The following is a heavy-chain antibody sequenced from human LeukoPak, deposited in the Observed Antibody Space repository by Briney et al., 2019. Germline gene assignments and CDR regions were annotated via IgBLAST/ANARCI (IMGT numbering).Heavy chain of an antibody. CDR3: ASNPTYYYDSSGYYHFDY. Sequence: ASVKVSCKASGYTFTSYDINWVRQATGQGLEWMGWMNPNSGNTGYAQKFQGRVTMTRNTSISTAYMELSSLRSEDTAVYYCASNPTYYYDSSGYYHFDYWGQGTLVTVSS. J-gene: IGHJ4*02. CDR1: GYTFTSYD. D-gene: IGHD3-22*01. V-gene: IGHV1-8*01. CDR2: MNPNSGNT.